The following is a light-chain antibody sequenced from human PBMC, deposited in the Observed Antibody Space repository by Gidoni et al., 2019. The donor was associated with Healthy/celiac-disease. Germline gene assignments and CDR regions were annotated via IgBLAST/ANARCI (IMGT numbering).Light chain of an antibody. CDR3: QQRSNWQRYT. CDR2: DAS. CDR1: QSVSSY. J-gene: IGKJ2*01. V-gene: IGKV3-11*01. Sequence: IVLTQSPATLSLSPGERATLSCRASQSVSSYLAWYQQKPGQAPRLLIYDASNRATGIPARFSGSGSGTDFTLTISSLEPEDFAVYYCQQRSNWQRYTFXQXTKLEIK.